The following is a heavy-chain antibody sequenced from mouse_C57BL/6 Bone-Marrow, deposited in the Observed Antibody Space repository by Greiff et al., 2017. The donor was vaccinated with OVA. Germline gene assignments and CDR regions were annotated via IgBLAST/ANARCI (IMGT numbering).Heavy chain of an antibody. D-gene: IGHD1-1*02. CDR2: IRNKANGYTT. J-gene: IGHJ4*01. CDR1: GFTFTDYY. Sequence: EVMLVESGGGLVQPGGSLSLSCAASGFTFTDYYMSWVRQPPGKALEWLGFIRNKANGYTTEYSASVKGRFTISRDNSQSILYLQMNALRAEDSATYYCARSTVDYAMDYWGQGTSVTVSS. V-gene: IGHV7-3*01. CDR3: ARSTVDYAMDY.